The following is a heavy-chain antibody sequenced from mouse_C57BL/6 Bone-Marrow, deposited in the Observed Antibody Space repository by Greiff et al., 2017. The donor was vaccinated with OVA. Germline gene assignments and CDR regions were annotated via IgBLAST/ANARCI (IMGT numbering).Heavy chain of an antibody. V-gene: IGHV3-6*01. Sequence: EVHLVESGPGLVKPSQSLSLTCSVTGYSITSGYYWNWIRQFPGNKLEWMGYISYDGSNNYNPSLKNRISITRDTSKNQFFLKLNSVTTEDTATYYCARDLRELPTSYYFDYWGQGTTLTVSS. J-gene: IGHJ2*01. CDR2: ISYDGSN. CDR3: ARDLRELPTSYYFDY. CDR1: GYSITSGYY. D-gene: IGHD5-5*01.